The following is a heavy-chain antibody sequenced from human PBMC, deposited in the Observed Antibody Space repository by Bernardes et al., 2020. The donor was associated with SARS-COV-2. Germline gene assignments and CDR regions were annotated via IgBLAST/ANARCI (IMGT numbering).Heavy chain of an antibody. Sequence: SETLSLTCAVYGGSFSGYYWSWIRQPPGKGLEWIGEINHSGSTNYNPSLKSRVTISVDTSKNQFSLKLSSVTAADTAVYYCARGYIVVVVAATSYYYYYGMDVWGQGTTVTVSS. V-gene: IGHV4-34*01. CDR3: ARGYIVVVVAATSYYYYYGMDV. CDR2: INHSGST. D-gene: IGHD2-15*01. J-gene: IGHJ6*02. CDR1: GGSFSGYY.